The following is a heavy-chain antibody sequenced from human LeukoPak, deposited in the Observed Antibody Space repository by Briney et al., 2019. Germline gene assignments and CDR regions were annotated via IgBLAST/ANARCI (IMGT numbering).Heavy chain of an antibody. V-gene: IGHV3-48*02. Sequence: PGGSLRLSCAASGFTFSSLSMNWVRQAPGKGLEWVSYISSSTSTRYYADSVQGRFTISRDNAKNTLYLQMNSLIDEDTAVYYCARDPSEAVTTLTPRHFDLWGRGTLVTVSS. J-gene: IGHJ2*01. CDR3: ARDPSEAVTTLTPRHFDL. CDR2: ISSSTSTR. CDR1: GFTFSSLS. D-gene: IGHD4-17*01.